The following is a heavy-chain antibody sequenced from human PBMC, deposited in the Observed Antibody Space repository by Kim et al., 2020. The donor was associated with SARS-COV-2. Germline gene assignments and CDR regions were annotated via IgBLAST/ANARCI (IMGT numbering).Heavy chain of an antibody. V-gene: IGHV3-53*01. D-gene: IGHD2-2*01. J-gene: IGHJ4*02. Sequence: GGSLRLSCAASGLTVSSNHMSWVRQAPGKGLEWVSILYSGGGTYYADSVKGRFTISRDSSKNTVSLQMDSLRAEDTALYYCARETSDRHIDHLGQGTRVT. CDR1: GLTVSSNH. CDR3: ARETSDRHIDH. CDR2: LYSGGGT.